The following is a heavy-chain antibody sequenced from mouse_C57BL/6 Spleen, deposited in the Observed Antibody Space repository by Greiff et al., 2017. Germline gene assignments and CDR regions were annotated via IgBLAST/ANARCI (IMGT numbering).Heavy chain of an antibody. D-gene: IGHD1-1*01. Sequence: VQLQQPGAELVRPGSSVKLSCKASGYTFTSYWMDWVKQRPGQGLEWIGNIYPSDSETHYNQKFKDKATLTVDKSSSTAYMQLSSLTSEDSAVYYCARGFMGYDAMDYWGQGTSVTVSS. CDR2: IYPSDSET. J-gene: IGHJ4*01. CDR3: ARGFMGYDAMDY. CDR1: GYTFTSYW. V-gene: IGHV1-61*01.